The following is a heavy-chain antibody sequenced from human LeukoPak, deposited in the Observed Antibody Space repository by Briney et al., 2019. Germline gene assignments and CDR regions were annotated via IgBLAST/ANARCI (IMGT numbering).Heavy chain of an antibody. D-gene: IGHD6-6*01. Sequence: ASVKVSCKASGYTFTSYDINWVRQATGQGLEWMGWMNPNSGNTGYAQKFQGRVAMTRNTSISTAYMELSSLRSEDTAVYYCASVIYGSSSGMDVWFDPWGQGTLVTVSS. V-gene: IGHV1-8*01. CDR3: ASVIYGSSSGMDVWFDP. CDR1: GYTFTSYD. J-gene: IGHJ5*02. CDR2: MNPNSGNT.